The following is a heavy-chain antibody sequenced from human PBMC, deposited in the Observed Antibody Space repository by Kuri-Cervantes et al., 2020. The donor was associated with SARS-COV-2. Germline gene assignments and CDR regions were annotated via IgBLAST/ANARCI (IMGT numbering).Heavy chain of an antibody. CDR2: IYHSGRT. CDR1: GGSIISSNW. Sequence: GSLRLSCAVSGGSIISSNWWSWVRQPPGKGLEWIGEIYHSGRTNYNPSLKSRVTISVDKSKNQFSLKLSSVTAADPAVYYCAGRKSFGWFDPWGQGTLVTVSS. J-gene: IGHJ5*02. V-gene: IGHV4-4*02. CDR3: AGRKSFGWFDP. D-gene: IGHD3-16*01.